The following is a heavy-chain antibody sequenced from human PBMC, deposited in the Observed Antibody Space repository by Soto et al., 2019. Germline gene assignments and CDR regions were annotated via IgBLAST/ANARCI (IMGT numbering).Heavy chain of an antibody. CDR2: ISAYNGNT. J-gene: IGHJ6*02. CDR1: GYTFTTYG. CDR3: ARDVIPALNYYCYGLDG. D-gene: IGHD2-2*01. Sequence: QVQLVQSGAEVKKSGASVKVSCKASGYTFTTYGITWVRQAPGQGLERMGWISAYNGNTNYAQKLQGRVTMTTDTSTSTAYMELRSLRSDDTAVYYCARDVIPALNYYCYGLDGWGQGTTVTVSS. V-gene: IGHV1-18*01.